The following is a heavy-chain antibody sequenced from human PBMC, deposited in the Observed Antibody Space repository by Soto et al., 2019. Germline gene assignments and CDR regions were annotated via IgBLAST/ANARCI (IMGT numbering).Heavy chain of an antibody. CDR2: INPSGGST. CDR3: ARANEGGPRGYNWFDP. D-gene: IGHD3-10*01. V-gene: IGHV1-46*01. J-gene: IGHJ5*02. CDR1: GYTFTSYY. Sequence: ASVKVSCKASGYTFTSYYMHWVRQAPGQGLEWMGIINPSGGSTSYAQKFQGRVTMTRDTSTSTAYMELRSLRSDDTAVYYCARANEGGPRGYNWFDPWGQGTLVTVSS.